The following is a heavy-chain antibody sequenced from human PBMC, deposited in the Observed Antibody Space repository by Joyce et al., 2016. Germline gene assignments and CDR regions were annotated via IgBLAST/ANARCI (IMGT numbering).Heavy chain of an antibody. V-gene: IGHV3-33*04. D-gene: IGHD3-10*01. Sequence: QVQLVESGGGVVQPGRSLRLYCAASGSTVSSVGMYWVRRAPGKGLKWVAVIWCDGNKKNYAYAVKGRFTISRDNAQNSLYLQMNSQRVEDTAVYYCARGAMVRGVDVDYWGQGTLVTVSS. CDR1: GSTVSSVG. J-gene: IGHJ4*02. CDR2: IWCDGNKK. CDR3: ARGAMVRGVDVDY.